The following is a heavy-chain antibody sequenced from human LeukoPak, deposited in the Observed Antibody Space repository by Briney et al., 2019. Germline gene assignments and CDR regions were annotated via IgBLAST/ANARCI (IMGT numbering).Heavy chain of an antibody. CDR3: ARDQESRYSSSSFRGYGMDV. V-gene: IGHV1-18*01. J-gene: IGHJ6*02. D-gene: IGHD6-13*01. CDR1: GYTFTSYG. CDR2: ISAYNGNT. Sequence: ASVKVSCKASGYTFTSYGISWVRQAPGQGLEWMGWISAYNGNTNYAQKLQGRVTMTTDTSTSTAYMELRSLRSDDTAVYYCARDQESRYSSSSFRGYGMDVWGQGTTVTVSS.